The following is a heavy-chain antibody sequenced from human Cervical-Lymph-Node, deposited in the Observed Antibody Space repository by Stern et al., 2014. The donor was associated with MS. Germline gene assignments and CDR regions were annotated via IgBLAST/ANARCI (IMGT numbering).Heavy chain of an antibody. Sequence: QVQLQESGPGLVKPSQTLSLTCSVSGGSISSGSFYWSWIRQHPGKGLEWIAYIHYSGNTYYNSSLKSRVHLSADTSKNQFSLELSSVTAADTAVYYCARLSSDAFDIWGQGTLVTVSS. CDR1: GGSISSGSFY. CDR2: IHYSGNT. J-gene: IGHJ3*02. V-gene: IGHV4-31*03. CDR3: ARLSSDAFDI.